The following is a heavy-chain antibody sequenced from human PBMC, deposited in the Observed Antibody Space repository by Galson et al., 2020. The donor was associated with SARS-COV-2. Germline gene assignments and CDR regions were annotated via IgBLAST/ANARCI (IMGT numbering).Heavy chain of an antibody. Sequence: GESLKISCAASGFTFSSYSMNWVRQAPGKGLEWVSYISSSSSTIYYADSVKGRFTISRDNAKNSLYLQMNSLRDEDTAVYYCATGITYYYDSSGYGFRDVWGQGTTVTVSS. CDR2: ISSSSSTI. CDR3: ATGITYYYDSSGYGFRDV. V-gene: IGHV3-48*02. D-gene: IGHD3-22*01. J-gene: IGHJ6*02. CDR1: GFTFSSYS.